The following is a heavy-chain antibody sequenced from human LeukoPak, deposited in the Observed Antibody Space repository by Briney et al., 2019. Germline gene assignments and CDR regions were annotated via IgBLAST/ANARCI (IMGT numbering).Heavy chain of an antibody. V-gene: IGHV2-5*01. CDR2: IYWNDDN. CDR1: GFSLSTSGVG. CDR3: AHYGDYRFMYYFDF. D-gene: IGHD4-17*01. Sequence: SGPTLVNPTQPLTLTYTFSGFSLSTSGVGGGWIRQPPGKALEWLALIYWNDDNRYSPSLKSRLTITKDTSKKQVVLTMTNMDPVDTATYYCAHYGDYRFMYYFDFWGQGVLVSVSS. J-gene: IGHJ4*02.